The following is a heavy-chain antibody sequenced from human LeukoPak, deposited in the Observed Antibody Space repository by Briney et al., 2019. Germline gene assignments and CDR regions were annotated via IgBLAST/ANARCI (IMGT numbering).Heavy chain of an antibody. D-gene: IGHD2-8*01. J-gene: IGHJ4*02. CDR1: GYTFTRYY. CDR2: INPSGGST. Sequence: ASVKVSCKASGYTFTRYYMHWVRRAPGQGLEWMGFINPSGGSTSYAQKFQGRVTMTRDTSTSTVYMELSSLRSEDTAVYYCARNDAPGLDYWGQGTLVNVSS. CDR3: ARNDAPGLDY. V-gene: IGHV1-46*03.